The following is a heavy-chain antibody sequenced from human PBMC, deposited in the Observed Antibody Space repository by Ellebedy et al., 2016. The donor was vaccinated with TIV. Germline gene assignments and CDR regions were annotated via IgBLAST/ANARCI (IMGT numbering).Heavy chain of an antibody. Sequence: SVKVSXXASGGTFSSYAIGWVRQAPGQGLEWMGGIVPIFGTINYAQKFQGRVTITADESASTVYMELSSLRSDDTAVYYCARVFNTISTVQGRNYSYFYMDVWGKGTTVTVSS. CDR2: IVPIFGTI. CDR1: GGTFSSYA. CDR3: ARVFNTISTVQGRNYSYFYMDV. D-gene: IGHD4-17*01. V-gene: IGHV1-69*13. J-gene: IGHJ6*03.